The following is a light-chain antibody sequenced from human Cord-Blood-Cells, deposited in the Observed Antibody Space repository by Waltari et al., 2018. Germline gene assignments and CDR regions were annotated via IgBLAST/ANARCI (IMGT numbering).Light chain of an antibody. J-gene: IGKJ1*01. CDR1: QCMSCW. Sequence: DIQMTQAPSTLSASVCDKVTLTCRARQCMSCWLAWYQQKPGKAPKPLIYKASILESGVPSRFSGSGSGTEFTLTISRLQPDDFATYYCQQYNSFPWPFGQGTKVEIK. V-gene: IGKV1-5*03. CDR3: QQYNSFPWP. CDR2: KAS.